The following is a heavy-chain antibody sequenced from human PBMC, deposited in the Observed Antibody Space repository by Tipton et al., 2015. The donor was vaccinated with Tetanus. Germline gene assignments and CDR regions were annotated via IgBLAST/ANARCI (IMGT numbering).Heavy chain of an antibody. Sequence: TLSLTCTVSDGSLRGFYWTWIRQPPGKGLEWIGEIHPSGNTDYSPSLRSRVTISGDTSKNHFSLDLTSVTAADTAIYYCARRNYPYYFDYWGQGILVTVSS. D-gene: IGHD5-24*01. V-gene: IGHV4-34*01. J-gene: IGHJ4*02. CDR1: DGSLRGFY. CDR3: ARRNYPYYFDY. CDR2: IHPSGNT.